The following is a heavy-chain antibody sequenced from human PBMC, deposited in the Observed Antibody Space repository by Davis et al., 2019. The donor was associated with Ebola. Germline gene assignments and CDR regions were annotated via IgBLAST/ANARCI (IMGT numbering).Heavy chain of an antibody. D-gene: IGHD6-13*01. J-gene: IGHJ5*02. Sequence: GESLKISCAASGFTFSDYYMSWIRQAPGKGLEWVSYISSSGSTIYYADSVKGRFTISRDNAKNSLYLQMNSLRAEDTAVYYCAREAAAAYNWFDPWGQGTLVTVSS. CDR2: ISSSGSTI. V-gene: IGHV3-11*04. CDR1: GFTFSDYY. CDR3: AREAAAAYNWFDP.